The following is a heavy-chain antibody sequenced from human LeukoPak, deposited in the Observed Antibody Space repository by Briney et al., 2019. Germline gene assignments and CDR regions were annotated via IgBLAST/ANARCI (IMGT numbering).Heavy chain of an antibody. D-gene: IGHD3-10*01. Sequence: ASVKVSCKVSGYTLTELSTHWVRQAPGKGLEWMGGFDPEDGETIYAQKFLGRVTMTEDISTDTAYMELSSLRSEDTAVYYCATGLNYMAPFDYWGQGTLVTVSS. CDR2: FDPEDGET. V-gene: IGHV1-24*01. CDR3: ATGLNYMAPFDY. CDR1: GYTLTELS. J-gene: IGHJ4*02.